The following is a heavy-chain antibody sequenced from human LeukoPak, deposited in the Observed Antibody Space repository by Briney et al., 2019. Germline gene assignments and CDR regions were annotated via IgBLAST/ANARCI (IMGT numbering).Heavy chain of an antibody. CDR3: ARHGPRYYYDTSGYYYFDY. V-gene: IGHV4-39*01. Sequence: SATLSLTCTVSGGSISSTIYYWGWIRQPPGKGLAWIGGIYYSGSTYYNPSLKSRVTISVDTSKNQFSLKLSSVTAADTAVYYCARHGPRYYYDTSGYYYFDYWGQGTLVTVSS. J-gene: IGHJ4*02. CDR2: IYYSGST. CDR1: GGSISSTIYY. D-gene: IGHD3-22*01.